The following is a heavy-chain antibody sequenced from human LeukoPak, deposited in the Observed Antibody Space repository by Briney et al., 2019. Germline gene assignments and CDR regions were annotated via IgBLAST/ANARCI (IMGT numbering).Heavy chain of an antibody. CDR3: AKDKRFLEWLPRSGFDH. D-gene: IGHD3-3*01. V-gene: IGHV3-23*01. Sequence: PGGSLRLSCAASGFTFSSYAMSWVRQAPGKRLEWVSAISASGGGTNYADSVKGRFTISRDNSKNTLYLQMNSLRAEDTAVYYCAKDKRFLEWLPRSGFDHWGQGTLVTVSS. CDR1: GFTFSSYA. CDR2: ISASGGGT. J-gene: IGHJ4*02.